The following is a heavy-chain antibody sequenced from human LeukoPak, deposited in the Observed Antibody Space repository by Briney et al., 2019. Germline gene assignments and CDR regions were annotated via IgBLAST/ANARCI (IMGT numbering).Heavy chain of an antibody. CDR3: ARGGSSWYADY. V-gene: IGHV4-59*01. CDR2: IHYSGST. J-gene: IGHJ4*02. CDR1: GASISTYY. D-gene: IGHD6-13*01. Sequence: SETLSLTCSVSGASISTYYWGWIRQPPEKGLEWIGYIHYSGSTSYNPSLKSRVTMSVDTSNDQFSLKVSSVTAADTAVYYCARGGSSWYADYWGQGTLVTVSS.